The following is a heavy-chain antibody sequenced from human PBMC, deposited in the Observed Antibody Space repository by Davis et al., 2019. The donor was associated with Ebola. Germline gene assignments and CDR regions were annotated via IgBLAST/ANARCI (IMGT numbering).Heavy chain of an antibody. V-gene: IGHV1-46*01. D-gene: IGHD2-21*01. Sequence: AASVKVSCKASGYTFTSYYMHWVRQAPGQGLEWMGIINPSGGSTSYAQKFQGRVTMTRDTSTSTVYMELSSLRSDDTAVYYCARVQYCGGDCFFYYYYGMDVWGQGTTVTVSS. CDR3: ARVQYCGGDCFFYYYYGMDV. CDR2: INPSGGST. CDR1: GYTFTSYY. J-gene: IGHJ6*02.